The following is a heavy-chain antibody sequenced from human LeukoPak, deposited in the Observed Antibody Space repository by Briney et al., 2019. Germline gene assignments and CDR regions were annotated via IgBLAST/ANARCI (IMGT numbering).Heavy chain of an antibody. Sequence: SETLSLTCAVYGGSFSGYYWSWIRQPPGKGLEWIGEINHSGSTNYNPSLKSRVTISVYTSKNQFSLKLSSVTAADTAVYYCARGVSSDHWGQGTLVTVSS. CDR2: INHSGST. CDR3: ARGVSSDH. V-gene: IGHV4-34*01. CDR1: GGSFSGYY. D-gene: IGHD1-14*01. J-gene: IGHJ4*02.